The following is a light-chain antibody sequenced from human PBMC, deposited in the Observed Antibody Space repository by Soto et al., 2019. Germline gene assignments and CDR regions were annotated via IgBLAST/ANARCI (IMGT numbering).Light chain of an antibody. CDR3: VLYLGSGIWV. CDR1: SGSVSASYG. V-gene: IGLV8-61*01. J-gene: IGLJ3*02. Sequence: QTVVTQEPSFSVSPGGTVTLTCGLSSGSVSASYGPSWYQQTPGQAPRRLIYSAYTRSSGVTDRFSGSILGNKAALTITGAQADDESDYYCVLYLGSGIWVFGGGTQLTVL. CDR2: SAY.